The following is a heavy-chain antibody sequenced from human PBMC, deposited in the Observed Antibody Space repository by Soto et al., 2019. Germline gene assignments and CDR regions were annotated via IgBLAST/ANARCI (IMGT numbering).Heavy chain of an antibody. D-gene: IGHD6-25*01. CDR1: GDSVSSNSAA. V-gene: IGHV6-1*01. CDR2: TYYRSKWYN. Sequence: KQSQTLSLTCAISGDSVSSNSAAWNWIRQSPSRGLEWLGRTYYRSKWYNDYAVSVKSRITINPDTSKNQFSLQLNSVTPEDTAVYYCARESPQGSIAAVYRFDYWGQGTLVTVSS. CDR3: ARESPQGSIAAVYRFDY. J-gene: IGHJ4*02.